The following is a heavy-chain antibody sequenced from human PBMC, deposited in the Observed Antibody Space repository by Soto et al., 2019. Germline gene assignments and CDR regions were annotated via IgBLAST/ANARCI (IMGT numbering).Heavy chain of an antibody. CDR2: IYYSGST. CDR1: GGSISSGGYY. V-gene: IGHV4-31*03. Sequence: SETLSLTCTVSGGSISSGGYYWSWIRQHPGKGLEWIGYIYYSGSTYYNPSLKSRVTISVDTSKNQFSLKLSSVTVADTAVYYCAAQGITGTEYYYGMDVWGQGTTVTVSS. J-gene: IGHJ6*02. D-gene: IGHD1-7*01. CDR3: AAQGITGTEYYYGMDV.